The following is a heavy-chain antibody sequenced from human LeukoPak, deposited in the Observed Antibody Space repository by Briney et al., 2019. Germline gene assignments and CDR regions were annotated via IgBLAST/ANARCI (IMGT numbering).Heavy chain of an antibody. J-gene: IGHJ1*01. D-gene: IGHD3-3*01. Sequence: SETLSLTCTVSGGSISSSSYYWGWIRQPPGKGLEWIGSIYYSGSTYYNPSLKSRVTISVDTSKNQFSLKLSSVTAADTAVYYCARDGYYDFWSGYPSEYFQHWGQGTLVTVSS. CDR2: IYYSGST. V-gene: IGHV4-39*02. CDR3: ARDGYYDFWSGYPSEYFQH. CDR1: GGSISSSSYY.